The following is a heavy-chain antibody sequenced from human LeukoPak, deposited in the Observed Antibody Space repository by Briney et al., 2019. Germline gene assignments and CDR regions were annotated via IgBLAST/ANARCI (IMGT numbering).Heavy chain of an antibody. V-gene: IGHV3-48*03. Sequence: GGSLRLSCAASGFTFRNYEMNWVRQAPGKGLEWVSYISSSGSTIFYAASVKGRFTISRDNARNSVYLQMNSLRADDTAIYYCAREESRGLDYWGQGTAVTVSP. CDR1: GFTFRNYE. CDR3: AREESRGLDY. D-gene: IGHD3-10*01. CDR2: ISSSGSTI. J-gene: IGHJ4*02.